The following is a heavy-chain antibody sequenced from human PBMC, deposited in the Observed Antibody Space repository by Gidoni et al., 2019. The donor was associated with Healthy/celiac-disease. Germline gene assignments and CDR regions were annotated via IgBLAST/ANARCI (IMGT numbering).Heavy chain of an antibody. J-gene: IGHJ4*02. Sequence: EVQLVESGGGLVQPGGSLKLSCAASGFTFSGSAMHWVRQASGKGLEWVGRIRSKANSYATAYAASVKGRFTISRDDSKNTAYLQMNSLKTEDTAVYYCTRLAAAASEYWGQGTLVTVSS. CDR1: GFTFSGSA. CDR3: TRLAAAASEY. V-gene: IGHV3-73*02. D-gene: IGHD6-13*01. CDR2: IRSKANSYAT.